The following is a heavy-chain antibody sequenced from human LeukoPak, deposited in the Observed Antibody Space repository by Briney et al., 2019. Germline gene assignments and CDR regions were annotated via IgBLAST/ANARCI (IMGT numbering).Heavy chain of an antibody. CDR2: INHSGST. Sequence: PSETLSLTCAVYGGSFSGYCWSWIRQPPGKGLEWIREINHSGSTNYNPSLKSRVTISVDTSKNQFSLKLSSVTAADTAVYYCARGRGVLMVYAFRWFDPWGQGTLVTVSS. D-gene: IGHD2-8*01. CDR1: GGSFSGYC. J-gene: IGHJ5*02. CDR3: ARGRGVLMVYAFRWFDP. V-gene: IGHV4-34*01.